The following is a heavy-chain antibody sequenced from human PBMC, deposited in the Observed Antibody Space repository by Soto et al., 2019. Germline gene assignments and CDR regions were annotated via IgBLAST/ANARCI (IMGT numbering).Heavy chain of an antibody. Sequence: QVQLQESGPGLVKPSQTLSLTCTVSGGSISSGGYYWSWIRQHPGKGLEWIGYIYYSGSTYYNPSPKSRVTRSVYTSKNQFSLKLSSVTAADTAGYHCARGDVTVTTACDGMDVWGQGTTVTVYS. V-gene: IGHV4-31*03. J-gene: IGHJ6*02. D-gene: IGHD4-17*01. CDR2: IYYSGST. CDR1: GGSISSGGYY. CDR3: ARGDVTVTTACDGMDV.